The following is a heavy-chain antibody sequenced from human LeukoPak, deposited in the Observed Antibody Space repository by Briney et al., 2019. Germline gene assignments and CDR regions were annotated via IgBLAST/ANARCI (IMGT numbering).Heavy chain of an antibody. J-gene: IGHJ6*02. CDR2: INHSGST. CDR3: ASVITAIETNDYYYSGMDV. CDR1: GGSFSGYY. V-gene: IGHV4-34*01. D-gene: IGHD5-18*01. Sequence: PSETLSLTCAVYGGSFSGYYWSWIRQPPGKGLEWIGEINHSGSTNYNPSLKSRVTISVDTSKNQFSLKLSSVTAADTAVYYCASVITAIETNDYYYSGMDVWGQGTTVTVSS.